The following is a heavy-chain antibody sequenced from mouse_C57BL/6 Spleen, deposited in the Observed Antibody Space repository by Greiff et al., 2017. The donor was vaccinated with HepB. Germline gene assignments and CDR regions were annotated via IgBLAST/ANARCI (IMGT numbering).Heavy chain of an antibody. Sequence: QVQLQQSGPELVKPGASVKISCKASGYAFSSSWMNWVKQRPGKGLEWIGRIYPGDGDTNYNGKFKGKATLTADKSSSTAYMQLSSLTSEDSAVYLCARDGYYGSSWYFDVWGTGTTVTVSS. CDR1: GYAFSSSW. J-gene: IGHJ1*03. CDR2: IYPGDGDT. V-gene: IGHV1-82*01. CDR3: ARDGYYGSSWYFDV. D-gene: IGHD1-1*01.